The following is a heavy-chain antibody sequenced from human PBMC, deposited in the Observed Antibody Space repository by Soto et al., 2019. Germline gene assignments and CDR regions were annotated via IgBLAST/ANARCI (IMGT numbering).Heavy chain of an antibody. Sequence: TSETLSLTCAVSGGSTSSGGYSWSWLRQPPGKGLEWIGYISHSGSTYYNPSPKSRVTISVDTSKNQFSLRLSSVTAADTAVYYCARGGLLPDYWGQGTLVTVSS. CDR2: ISHSGST. CDR1: GGSTSSGGYS. D-gene: IGHD6-19*01. V-gene: IGHV4-30-2*01. CDR3: ARGGLLPDY. J-gene: IGHJ4*02.